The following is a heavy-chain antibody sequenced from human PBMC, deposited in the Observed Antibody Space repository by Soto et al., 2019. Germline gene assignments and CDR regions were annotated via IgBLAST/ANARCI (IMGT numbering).Heavy chain of an antibody. CDR2: ISNSGGRT. V-gene: IGHV3-23*01. D-gene: IGHD1-7*01. Sequence: GGSLRLSCVASGFTFSTYAMNWVRQTPGKGLEWVSGISNSGGRTYYADSVKGRFTISRDNSKNTLWLQMNSLRAEDTAEYYCAKDLFRPLTGTSYMFDYWGQGTLVTVSS. CDR3: AKDLFRPLTGTSYMFDY. CDR1: GFTFSTYA. J-gene: IGHJ4*02.